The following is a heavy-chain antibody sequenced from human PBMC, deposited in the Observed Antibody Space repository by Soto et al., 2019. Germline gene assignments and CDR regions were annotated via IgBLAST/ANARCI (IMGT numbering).Heavy chain of an antibody. V-gene: IGHV4-30-4*01. Sequence: PSETLSLTCTVAGGSVSSGDYYWSWIRQPPGKGLEWIGNIYYSGNTYYNPSLKSRVIISVDTSKNQFSLKLTSVTAADTVVYYCARGPSGDKVHYWGQGALVTVSS. D-gene: IGHD7-27*01. J-gene: IGHJ4*02. CDR2: IYYSGNT. CDR1: GGSVSSGDYY. CDR3: ARGPSGDKVHY.